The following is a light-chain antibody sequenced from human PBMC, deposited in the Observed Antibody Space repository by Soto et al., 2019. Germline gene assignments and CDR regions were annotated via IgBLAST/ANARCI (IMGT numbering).Light chain of an antibody. CDR1: SSDVGAYDY. V-gene: IGLV2-11*01. CDR3: CSYAGSYTFYV. CDR2: DVS. J-gene: IGLJ1*01. Sequence: QSALTQPRSVSGSPGQSVTISCTGTSSDVGAYDYVSWYQQHPGKAPKLMIYDVSKRPSGAPDRFSGSKSGNTASLTISGLQAEDEADYYCCSYAGSYTFYVFGTGTKVTVL.